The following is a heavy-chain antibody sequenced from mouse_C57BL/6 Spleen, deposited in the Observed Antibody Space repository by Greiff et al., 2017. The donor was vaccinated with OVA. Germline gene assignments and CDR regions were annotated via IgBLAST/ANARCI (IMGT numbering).Heavy chain of an antibody. Sequence: QVQLKESGPGLVQPSQSLSITCTVSGFSFTSYGVHWVRQSPGKGLEWLGVIWRGGSTDYNAAFMSRLSITKDNSKSQVFFKMNSLQADATAIYYCAKNRVITTVVATDWYCDVWGTGTTVTVSS. CDR3: AKNRVITTVVATDWYCDV. D-gene: IGHD1-1*01. CDR1: GFSFTSYG. CDR2: IWRGGST. J-gene: IGHJ1*03. V-gene: IGHV2-5*01.